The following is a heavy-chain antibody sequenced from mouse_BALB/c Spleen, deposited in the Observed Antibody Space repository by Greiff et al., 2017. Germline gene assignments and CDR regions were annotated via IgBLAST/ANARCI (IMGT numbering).Heavy chain of an antibody. CDR2: ISDGGSYT. CDR3: ARAGHWAFAY. D-gene: IGHD4-1*01. V-gene: IGHV5-4*02. CDR1: GFTFSDYY. Sequence: EVQLQESGGGLVKPVGSLKLSCAASGFTFSDYYMYWVRQTPEKRLEWVATISDGGSYTYYPDSVKGRFTISRDNAKNNLYLQMSSLKSEDTAMYYCARAGHWAFAYWDQGTLVTVSA. J-gene: IGHJ3*01.